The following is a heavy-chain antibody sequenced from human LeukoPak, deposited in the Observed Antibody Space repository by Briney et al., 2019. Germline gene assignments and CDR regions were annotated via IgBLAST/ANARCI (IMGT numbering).Heavy chain of an antibody. CDR3: ATPATVVTGYYYYGMDV. CDR1: GFTVRSNY. Sequence: GGSLRLSCAASGFTVRSNYMSWVRQAPGEGLEWGSEIYNVGSTYYADSVKGRFTIPRDNSKNTLYIPMNSLRAEDTAVYYCATPATVVTGYYYYGMDVWGQGTTVTVSS. J-gene: IGHJ6*02. CDR2: IYNVGST. D-gene: IGHD4-23*01. V-gene: IGHV3-53*01.